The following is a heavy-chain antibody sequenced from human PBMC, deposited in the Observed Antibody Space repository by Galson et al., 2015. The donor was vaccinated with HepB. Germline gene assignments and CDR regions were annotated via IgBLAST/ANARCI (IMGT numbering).Heavy chain of an antibody. CDR3: AKVDFWSGYYSAPFDY. CDR2: ISYDGSNK. Sequence: SLRLSCAASGFTFSSYGMHWVRQAPGKGLEWVAVISYDGSNKYYADSVKGRFTISRDNSKNTLYLQMNSLRAEDTAVYYCAKVDFWSGYYSAPFDYWGQGTLVTVSS. J-gene: IGHJ4*02. D-gene: IGHD3-3*01. CDR1: GFTFSSYG. V-gene: IGHV3-30*18.